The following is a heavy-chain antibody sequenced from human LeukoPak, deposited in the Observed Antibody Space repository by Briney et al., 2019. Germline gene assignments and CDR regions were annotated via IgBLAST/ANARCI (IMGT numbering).Heavy chain of an antibody. CDR3: AKVEVTMVRGVILGPMDV. J-gene: IGHJ6*02. D-gene: IGHD3-10*01. CDR2: ISGSGGST. Sequence: LGGSLRLSCAVSGLTFRSYWMSWVRQAPGKGLEWVSAISGSGGSTYYADSVKGRFTISRDNSKNTLYLQMNSLRAEDTAVYYCAKVEVTMVRGVILGPMDVWGQGTTVTVPS. CDR1: GLTFRSYW. V-gene: IGHV3-23*01.